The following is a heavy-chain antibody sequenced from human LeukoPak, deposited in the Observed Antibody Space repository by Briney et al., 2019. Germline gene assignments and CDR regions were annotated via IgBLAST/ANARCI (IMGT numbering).Heavy chain of an antibody. CDR2: ISSSSSTI. Sequence: GGSLRLSCAASGFTFSSYSMNWVRQAPGKGLGGVSYISSSSSTIYYADSVKGRFTISRDNAKNSLYLQMNSLRAEDTAVYYCARANWNDDSAFDIWGQGTMVTVSS. D-gene: IGHD1-1*01. J-gene: IGHJ3*02. CDR3: ARANWNDDSAFDI. CDR1: GFTFSSYS. V-gene: IGHV3-48*04.